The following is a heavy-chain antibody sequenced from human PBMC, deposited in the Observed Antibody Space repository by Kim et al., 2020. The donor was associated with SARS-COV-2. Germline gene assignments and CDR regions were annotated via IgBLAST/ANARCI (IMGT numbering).Heavy chain of an antibody. CDR3: AIRQLGDAFDV. D-gene: IGHD6-13*01. CDR1: GFTLNSYN. Sequence: GGSLRLSCAASGFTLNSYNIMWVRQAPGKGLEWVSSIIAGTTKTYFADSLKGRFTISRDDAKNSLYLQMNSLTAEDTAVYYCAIRQLGDAFDVWGQGTLVTVSS. V-gene: IGHV3-21*01. J-gene: IGHJ3*01. CDR2: IIAGTTKT.